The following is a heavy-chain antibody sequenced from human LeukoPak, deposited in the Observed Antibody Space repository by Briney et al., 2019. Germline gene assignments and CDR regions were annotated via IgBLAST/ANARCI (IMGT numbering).Heavy chain of an antibody. J-gene: IGHJ3*02. Sequence: SETLSLTCTVSGGSISSSSFYGGWLRQPPGKGLEWIGSMYYTGSTYYNPSLKSRVTISVDTSKNQFSLKLDSVTAADTAVYYCARALRIVVDFSAFDIWGQGTMVTVSS. CDR3: ARALRIVVDFSAFDI. CDR2: MYYTGST. V-gene: IGHV4-39*01. CDR1: GGSISSSSFY. D-gene: IGHD3-22*01.